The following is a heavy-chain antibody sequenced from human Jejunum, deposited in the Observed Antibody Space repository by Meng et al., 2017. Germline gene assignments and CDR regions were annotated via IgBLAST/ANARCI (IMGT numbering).Heavy chain of an antibody. CDR1: GFTFSNYW. CDR3: ARGLSKEMAALVGFYFDY. J-gene: IGHJ4*02. CDR2: IKEYGSAT. Sequence: GESLKISCAASGFTFSNYWMSWVRQAPGKGLEWVANIKEYGSATFYLDSVKGRFTISRDNAKNSLHLQMNSLRAEDTAVYYCARGLSKEMAALVGFYFDYWGQGTLVTVSS. V-gene: IGHV3-7*01. D-gene: IGHD5-24*01.